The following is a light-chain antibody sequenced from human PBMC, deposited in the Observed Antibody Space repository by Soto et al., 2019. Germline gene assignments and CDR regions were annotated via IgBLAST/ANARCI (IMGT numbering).Light chain of an antibody. J-gene: IGKJ1*01. Sequence: DIELTQSPVTLSLSPGERATLSCRASQSGSGSYLAWYQQKPGQAPRLFIHGASSRATGVPERFSGSGSGTDFTLTISTLEPEDFAVYYCQQYGSSPWTFGQGTTVEIK. CDR1: QSGSGSY. CDR3: QQYGSSPWT. CDR2: GAS. V-gene: IGKV3-20*01.